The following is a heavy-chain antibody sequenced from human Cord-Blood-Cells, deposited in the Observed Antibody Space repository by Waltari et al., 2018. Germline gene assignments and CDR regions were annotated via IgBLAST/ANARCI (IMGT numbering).Heavy chain of an antibody. Sequence: QVQLQESGPGLVQPSETLSLTCPVSGGSISSHYWRWIRQPPGKGLEWIGYVYYSGSTNYNPSLKSRVTISVDTSKNQFSLKLSSVTAADTAVYYCARIAAAGTLPFDYWGKGTLVTVSS. CDR3: ARIAAAGTLPFDY. CDR2: VYYSGST. J-gene: IGHJ4*02. D-gene: IGHD6-13*01. V-gene: IGHV4-59*11. CDR1: GGSISSHY.